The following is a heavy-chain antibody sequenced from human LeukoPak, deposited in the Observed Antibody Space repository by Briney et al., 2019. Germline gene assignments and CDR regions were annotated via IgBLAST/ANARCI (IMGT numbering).Heavy chain of an antibody. Sequence: GGSLRLSCAVSGFTVSSNHMSWVRQAPGKGLEWVSVIYSGGSTYYADSVKGRFTISRDNSKNTLYLQMNSLRAEDSAVYYCASGYYDSSGYFAWGQGTLVTVSS. D-gene: IGHD3-22*01. J-gene: IGHJ5*02. CDR2: IYSGGST. V-gene: IGHV3-53*05. CDR3: ASGYYDSSGYFA. CDR1: GFTVSSNH.